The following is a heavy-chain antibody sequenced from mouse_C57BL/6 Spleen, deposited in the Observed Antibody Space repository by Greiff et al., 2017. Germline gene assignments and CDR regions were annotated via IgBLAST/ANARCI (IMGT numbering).Heavy chain of an antibody. CDR2: IRNKANNHAT. V-gene: IGHV6-6*01. J-gene: IGHJ4*01. D-gene: IGHD2-3*01. Sequence: EVQLLESGGGLVQPGGSMKLSCAASGFTFSDAWMDWVRQSPEKGLEWVAEIRNKANNHATYYAVSVKGRFTISRDDSKSSVYLQMNSVGAEDTGIYYCTRPDDCYRPYYAMDYWGQGTSVTVSS. CDR3: TRPDDCYRPYYAMDY. CDR1: GFTFSDAW.